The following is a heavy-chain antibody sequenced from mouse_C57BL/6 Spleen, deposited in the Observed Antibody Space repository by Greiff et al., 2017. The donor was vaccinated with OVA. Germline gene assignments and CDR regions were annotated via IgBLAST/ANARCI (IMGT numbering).Heavy chain of an antibody. V-gene: IGHV14-4*01. CDR1: GFNIKDDY. CDR3: TTSYDYDEAWFAY. Sequence: VHVKQSGAELVRPGASVKLSCTASGFNIKDDYMHWVKQRPEQGLEWIGWIDPENGDTEYASKFQGKATITADTSSNTAYLQLSSLTSEDTAVYYCTTSYDYDEAWFAYWGQGTLVTVSA. CDR2: IDPENGDT. D-gene: IGHD2-4*01. J-gene: IGHJ3*01.